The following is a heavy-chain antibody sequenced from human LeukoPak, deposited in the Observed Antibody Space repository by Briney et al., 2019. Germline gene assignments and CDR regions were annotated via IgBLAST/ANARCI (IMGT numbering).Heavy chain of an antibody. CDR1: GFTFSSYA. Sequence: GGSLRLSCAASGFTFSSYAMSWVRQAPGKGLEWVSAISGSGGSTYYADSVKGRFTISRDNSKNTLYLQMNSLRAEDTAVYYCASPNRERQTFFFFDYWGQGTLVTVSS. D-gene: IGHD1-1*01. J-gene: IGHJ4*02. CDR2: ISGSGGST. V-gene: IGHV3-23*01. CDR3: ASPNRERQTFFFFDY.